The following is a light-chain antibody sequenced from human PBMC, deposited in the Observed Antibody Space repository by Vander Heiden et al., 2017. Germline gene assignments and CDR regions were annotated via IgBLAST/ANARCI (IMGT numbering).Light chain of an antibody. CDR2: EVN. V-gene: IGLV2-23*02. CDR3: CSYAGSSTWV. CDR1: SSDGGSYHL. J-gene: IGLJ3*02. Sequence: QSSLTQPASVSGSPGPSITISCTGTSSDGGSYHLVSWYQQHPGKVPKLMIFEVNKRPSGVSNHFSGSKSGNTASLTISGLQAEDEADYYCCSYAGSSTWVFGEGTKLTVL.